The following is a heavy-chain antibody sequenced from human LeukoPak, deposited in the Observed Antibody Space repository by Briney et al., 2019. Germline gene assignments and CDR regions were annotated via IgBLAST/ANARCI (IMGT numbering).Heavy chain of an antibody. Sequence: SGGSLRLSCTASGFTFSSYSMNWVRQPPGKGLEWIGEIYHSGSTNYNPSLKSRVTISVDKSKNQFSLKLSSVTAADTAVYFCARGPYSYDSSGAFDIWGQGTMVTVSS. V-gene: IGHV4-4*01. D-gene: IGHD3-22*01. CDR1: GFTFSSYSM. J-gene: IGHJ3*02. CDR2: IYHSGST. CDR3: ARGPYSYDSSGAFDI.